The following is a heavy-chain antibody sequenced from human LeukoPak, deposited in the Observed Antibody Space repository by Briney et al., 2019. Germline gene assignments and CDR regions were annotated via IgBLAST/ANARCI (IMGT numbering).Heavy chain of an antibody. CDR1: GFTLSSYW. D-gene: IGHD3-22*01. V-gene: IGHV3-74*01. CDR2: INSDGSST. Sequence: GGSLRLSCAASGFTLSSYWMHWVRQAPGKGLVWVSRINSDGSSTSYADSVKGRFTISRDNAKNTLYLQMNSLRAEDTAVYYCARAYYYDSSGYYPVDYWGQGTLVTVSS. CDR3: ARAYYYDSSGYYPVDY. J-gene: IGHJ4*02.